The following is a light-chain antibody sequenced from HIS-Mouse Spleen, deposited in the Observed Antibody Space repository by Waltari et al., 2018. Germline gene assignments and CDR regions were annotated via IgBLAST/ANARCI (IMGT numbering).Light chain of an antibody. CDR3: AAWDDSLSGPV. V-gene: IGLV1-47*01. J-gene: IGLJ3*02. CDR1: SSNIGRNY. Sequence: QSVLTQPPSASGTPGQRVTIPCSGSSSNIGRNYVYWYQQLPGTAPKLLIYRNNQLPSGVPDRFSGSKSGTSASLAISGLRSEDEADYYCAAWDDSLSGPVFGGGTKLTVL. CDR2: RNN.